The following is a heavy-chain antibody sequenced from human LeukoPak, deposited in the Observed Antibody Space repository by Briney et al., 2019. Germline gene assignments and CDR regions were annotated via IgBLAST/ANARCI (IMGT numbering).Heavy chain of an antibody. CDR1: GASISDYF. CDR3: ARRFRTSATLHHDAYDI. J-gene: IGHJ3*02. D-gene: IGHD3-3*01. V-gene: IGHV4-4*09. CDR2: IFGNVSP. Sequence: PSETLSLTCTVSGASISDYFWGWIRHPPGKGLEWIGHIFGNVSPDYNPSLKSRVTITTDTSKNQFSLQLTSVTAADTAMYFCARRFRTSATLHHDAYDIWGQGTMVTVSS.